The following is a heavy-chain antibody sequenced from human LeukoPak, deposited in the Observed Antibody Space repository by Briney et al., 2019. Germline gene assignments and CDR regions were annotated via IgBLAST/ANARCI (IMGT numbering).Heavy chain of an antibody. CDR1: GYTFTSYS. J-gene: IGHJ3*02. CDR3: ARGMSGYTEDPFDI. CDR2: ISAYNGNT. V-gene: IGHV1-18*01. D-gene: IGHD2-2*02. Sequence: ASVKVSCKASGYTFTSYSINWVRQAPGQGLEWMAWISAYNGNTNYAQKFHGRVTLTRDTSTSTAYMELRSLRSDDTAVYFRARGMSGYTEDPFDIWGQGTVVTVSS.